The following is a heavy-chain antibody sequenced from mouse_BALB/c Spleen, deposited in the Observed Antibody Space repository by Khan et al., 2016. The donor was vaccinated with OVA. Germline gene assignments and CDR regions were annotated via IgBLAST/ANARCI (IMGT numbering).Heavy chain of an antibody. J-gene: IGHJ3*01. V-gene: IGHV8-12*01. Sequence: QVTLKESGPGILQPSQTLSLTCSFSGFSLSTSGVGVGWIRQPSGKALEWLAHIWWDDDKRYNPVLKSRLTISKDISSNLVFLKIASVATADIATYYGVRPPYGNYAWFAHWGQGTLVTVSA. CDR1: GFSLSTSGVG. CDR3: VRPPYGNYAWFAH. CDR2: IWWDDDK. D-gene: IGHD2-1*01.